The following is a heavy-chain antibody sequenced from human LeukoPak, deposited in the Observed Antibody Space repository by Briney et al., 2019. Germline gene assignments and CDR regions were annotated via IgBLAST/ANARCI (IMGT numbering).Heavy chain of an antibody. CDR3: ASGYSYDLGQLDY. V-gene: IGHV1-69*05. CDR1: GGTFSSYA. Sequence: ASVKVSCKASGGTFSSYAISWVRQAPGQGLEWMGGIIPIFGTANYAQKFQGRVTITTDESTSTAYMELSSLRSEDTAVYYCASGYSYDLGQLDYWGQGTLVTVSS. CDR2: IIPIFGTA. J-gene: IGHJ4*02. D-gene: IGHD5-18*01.